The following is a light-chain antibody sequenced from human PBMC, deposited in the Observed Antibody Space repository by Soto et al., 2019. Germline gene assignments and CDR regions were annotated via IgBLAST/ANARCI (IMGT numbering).Light chain of an antibody. CDR1: TSNIGGNT. CDR3: AAWDDSLNGVV. Sequence: QSVLTQPPSASGTPGQRVTISCSGSTSNIGGNTVNWYQQLPGTAPKLLIYSNNQRPSGVPDRFSGSKSGTSASLAISGLQSEDETYYYCAAWDDSLNGVVFGGGTKVTVL. V-gene: IGLV1-44*01. J-gene: IGLJ2*01. CDR2: SNN.